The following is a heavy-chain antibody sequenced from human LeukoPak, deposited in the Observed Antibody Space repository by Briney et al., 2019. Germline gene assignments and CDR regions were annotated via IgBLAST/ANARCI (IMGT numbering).Heavy chain of an antibody. Sequence: SETLSLTCTVSGGSISSYYWSWIRQPPGQGLEWIGYIYYSGSTNYHPSLKSRVTKSVDTSKNQFYLKRSSVTAADTAVYYWARDWVGSGNYGMDVWGQGTTVTVSS. CDR2: IYYSGST. V-gene: IGHV4-59*01. CDR3: ARDWVGSGNYGMDV. J-gene: IGHJ6*02. CDR1: GGSISSYY. D-gene: IGHD3-10*01.